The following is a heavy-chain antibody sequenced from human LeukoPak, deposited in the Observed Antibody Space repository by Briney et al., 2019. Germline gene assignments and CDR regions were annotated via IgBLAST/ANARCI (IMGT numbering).Heavy chain of an antibody. CDR2: INWNGATT. Sequence: PGGSLRLSCATSGFTFDDYGMIWVRQLPGKGLEWVSGINWNGATTAYADSVKGRFTVSRDNAKNSLFLQMNSLRAEDTAMYYCARSNSGSYDSQYNWFDPWGQGTLVTVSS. J-gene: IGHJ5*02. D-gene: IGHD1-26*01. CDR3: ARSNSGSYDSQYNWFDP. CDR1: GFTFDDYG. V-gene: IGHV3-20*04.